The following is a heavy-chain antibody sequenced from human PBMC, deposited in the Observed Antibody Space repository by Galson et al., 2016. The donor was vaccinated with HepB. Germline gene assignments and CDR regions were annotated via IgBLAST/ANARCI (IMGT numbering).Heavy chain of an antibody. J-gene: IGHJ4*02. D-gene: IGHD3-22*01. CDR2: INPYSVGT. Sequence: SVKVSCKASGYTFTGYYLHRLRQAPGQGLEWMGWINPYSVGTNYAQNFQGRVTMTTDTSISTAYMELSRLRSDDTAVYYCARGGILSYFDRSGYYQRWGQGTLVTVSS. CDR1: GYTFTGYY. V-gene: IGHV1-2*02. CDR3: ARGGILSYFDRSGYYQR.